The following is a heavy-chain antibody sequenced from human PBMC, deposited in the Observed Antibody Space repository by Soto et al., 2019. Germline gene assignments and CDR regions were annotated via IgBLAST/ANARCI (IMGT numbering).Heavy chain of an antibody. CDR1: GDSVSSGTYY. J-gene: IGHJ4*02. Sequence: SETLSLTCTVSGDSVSSGTYYWNWIRQPPGKGLEWIGYIYYSGSTNYNPSFKSRVTISVDTSKNQFSLKLSSMTAADAAVYYCARSPSMVRGVIMDYWGQGTLVTVSS. CDR3: ARSPSMVRGVIMDY. CDR2: IYYSGST. V-gene: IGHV4-61*01. D-gene: IGHD3-10*01.